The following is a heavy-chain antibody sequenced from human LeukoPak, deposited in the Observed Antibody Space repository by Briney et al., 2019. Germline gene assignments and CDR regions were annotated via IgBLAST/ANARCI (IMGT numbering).Heavy chain of an antibody. Sequence: PGGSLRLSCAASRLTFSSYSMNWFRQAPGKGLDWVSSSSSSGSYIYYADSVKGRFTISRDNSKNTLYLQMNSLRAEDTAVYYCARVEYYYGSGSYFQYLSPWGQGTLVTVSS. D-gene: IGHD3-10*01. V-gene: IGHV3-21*04. CDR1: RLTFSSYS. CDR3: ARVEYYYGSGSYFQYLSP. CDR2: SSSSGSYI. J-gene: IGHJ5*02.